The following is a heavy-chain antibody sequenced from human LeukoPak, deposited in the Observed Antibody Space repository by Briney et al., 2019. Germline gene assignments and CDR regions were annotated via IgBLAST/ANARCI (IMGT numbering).Heavy chain of an antibody. Sequence: SETLSLTCAVYGGSFTGNYWRWIRQPPGKGLEWIGEINHSGSTKYNPSLKSRVTISVDTSKNQFSLKLSSVTAADTAVYYCARGAYYYDSNPDYWGQGTLVTVSS. CDR3: ARGAYYYDSNPDY. CDR1: GGSFTGNY. V-gene: IGHV4-34*01. J-gene: IGHJ4*02. CDR2: INHSGST. D-gene: IGHD3-22*01.